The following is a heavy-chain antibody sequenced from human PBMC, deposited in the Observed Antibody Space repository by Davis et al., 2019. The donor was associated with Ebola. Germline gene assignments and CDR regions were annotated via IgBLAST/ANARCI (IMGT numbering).Heavy chain of an antibody. CDR3: ASHSSGYPVDY. Sequence: LSCTVSGGSISSSSYYWGWIRQPPGKGLEWIGSIYYSGSTYYNPSLKSRVTISVDTSKNQFSLKLSSVTAADTAVYYCASHSSGYPVDYWGQGTLVTVSS. D-gene: IGHD3-22*01. CDR2: IYYSGST. CDR1: GGSISSSSYY. J-gene: IGHJ4*02. V-gene: IGHV4-39*01.